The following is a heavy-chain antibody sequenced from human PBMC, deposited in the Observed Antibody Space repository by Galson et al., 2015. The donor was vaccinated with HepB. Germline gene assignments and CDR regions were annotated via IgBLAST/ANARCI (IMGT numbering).Heavy chain of an antibody. D-gene: IGHD6-13*01. V-gene: IGHV3-30*18. CDR1: GFTFSSSG. J-gene: IGHJ4*02. CDR3: AKDEGSSHNGIDY. Sequence: SLRLSCADSGFTFSSSGLHWVRRAPGKGLEWVAVISYDGNYKYYADSVKGRFTISRDNTKNTLHLQMNSLRGEDTGVYFCAKDEGSSHNGIDYWGQGTLVTVSS. CDR2: ISYDGNYK.